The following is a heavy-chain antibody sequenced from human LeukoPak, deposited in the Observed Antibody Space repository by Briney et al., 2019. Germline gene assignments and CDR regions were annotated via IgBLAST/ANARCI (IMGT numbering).Heavy chain of an antibody. CDR1: GFTFSSYG. J-gene: IGHJ3*02. V-gene: IGHV3-30*18. CDR3: AKDHDGSGAFDI. CDR2: ISYDGSNK. Sequence: GGSLRLSCAATGFTFSSYGMHWVRQAPGKGLEWVAVISYDGSNKYYADSVKGRFTISRDNSKNTLYLQMNSLRAEDTAVYYCAKDHDGSGAFDIWGQGTMVTVSS. D-gene: IGHD1-1*01.